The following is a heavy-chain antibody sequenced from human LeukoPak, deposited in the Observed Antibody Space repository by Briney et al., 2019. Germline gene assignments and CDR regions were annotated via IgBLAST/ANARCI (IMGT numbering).Heavy chain of an antibody. D-gene: IGHD1-26*01. CDR3: ARSGRGGAFDI. Sequence: GGSLRLSCAASGFTFSSYWMHWVRQGPGKGLVWVSRIYSDGSRTTYADSVKGRFTISGDNAKNTLYLQMNSLRAEDTAVYYCARSGRGGAFDIWGHGTMVSVSS. CDR1: GFTFSSYW. J-gene: IGHJ3*02. V-gene: IGHV3-74*01. CDR2: IYSDGSRT.